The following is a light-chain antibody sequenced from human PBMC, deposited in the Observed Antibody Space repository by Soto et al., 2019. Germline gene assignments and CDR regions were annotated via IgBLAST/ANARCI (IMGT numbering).Light chain of an antibody. CDR1: QTVTSNY. CDR3: QQYLSLPGT. Sequence: EVVLTQSPGTLSLSPGERATLSCRASQTVTSNYLAWYQQKPGQAPRLLIYGASSRATDIPHRFSGSGSGTEFTLTISRMEPEDFALYYCQQYLSLPGTFCQGTKLEIK. J-gene: IGKJ2*02. CDR2: GAS. V-gene: IGKV3-20*01.